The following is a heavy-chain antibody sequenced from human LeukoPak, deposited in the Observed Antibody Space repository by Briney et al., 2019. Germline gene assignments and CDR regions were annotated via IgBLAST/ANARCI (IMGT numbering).Heavy chain of an antibody. CDR1: GVSINGYY. J-gene: IGHJ6*04. Sequence: PSETLSLTCSVSGVSINGYYWTCLPPPPGKGLVWIVYIYYSGSTNYHPSLKSRFSISLDTSKNQFSLMLSSVTAADTALYYCARLGGGGSAYMDVWGKGTTVIVSS. D-gene: IGHD2-15*01. V-gene: IGHV4-59*01. CDR2: IYYSGST. CDR3: ARLGGGGSAYMDV.